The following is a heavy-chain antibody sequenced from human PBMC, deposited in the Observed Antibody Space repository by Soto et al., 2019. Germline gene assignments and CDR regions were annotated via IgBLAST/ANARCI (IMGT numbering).Heavy chain of an antibody. CDR2: LSSRSRAI. D-gene: IGHD1-1*01. Sequence: GGSLRLSCAASGFTVSSHHMNWVRQAPGKGLEWVSYLSSRSRAIYYADSVRGRFTISRDNAKNSLYLQMDSLRDEDTAIYYCTRDSGRGYAMDVWGQGTTVTVSS. V-gene: IGHV3-48*02. J-gene: IGHJ6*02. CDR1: GFTVSSHH. CDR3: TRDSGRGYAMDV.